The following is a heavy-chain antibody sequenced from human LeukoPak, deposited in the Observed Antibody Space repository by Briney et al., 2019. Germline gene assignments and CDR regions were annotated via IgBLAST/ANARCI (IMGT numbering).Heavy chain of an antibody. Sequence: GGSLRLSYAASGFTFSSYGMHWVRQAPGKGLEWVAVISYDGSNKYYADSVKGRFTISRDNSKNTLYLQMNSLRAEDTAVYYCAKESYGDYYFDYWGQGTLVTVSS. CDR3: AKESYGDYYFDY. J-gene: IGHJ4*02. CDR1: GFTFSSYG. V-gene: IGHV3-30*18. CDR2: ISYDGSNK. D-gene: IGHD5-18*01.